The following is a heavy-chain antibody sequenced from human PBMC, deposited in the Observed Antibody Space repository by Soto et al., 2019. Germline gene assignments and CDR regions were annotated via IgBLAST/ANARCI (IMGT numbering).Heavy chain of an antibody. CDR1: GGSVSSGGYY. J-gene: IGHJ4*02. V-gene: IGHV4-39*07. D-gene: IGHD6-13*01. CDR3: VRVAGSASWYETDS. Sequence: SETLSLTCNVSGGSVSSGGYYWSWIRQHPGKGLEWIGTTYHGASSYYNPSLRSRITILLDASTNQLSLKLSSVTAADTAVYFCVRVAGSASWYETDSWGQGILVTVSS. CDR2: TYHGASS.